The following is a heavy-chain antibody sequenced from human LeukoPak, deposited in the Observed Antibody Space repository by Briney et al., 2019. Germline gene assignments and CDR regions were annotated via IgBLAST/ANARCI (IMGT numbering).Heavy chain of an antibody. V-gene: IGHV4-39*01. CDR2: IYYSGST. CDR3: ARMELRYFDWSYHGYNFDY. Sequence: PSETLSLTCTVSGGSISGYYWGWIRQPPGKGLEWIGSIYYSGSTYYNPSLKSRVTISVDTSKDQFSLKLTSVTAADTGVFYCARMELRYFDWSYHGYNFDYWGQGARVTVSS. CDR1: GGSISGYY. J-gene: IGHJ4*02. D-gene: IGHD3-9*01.